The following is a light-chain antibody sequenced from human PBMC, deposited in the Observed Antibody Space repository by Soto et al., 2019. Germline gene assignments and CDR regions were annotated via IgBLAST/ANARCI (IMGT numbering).Light chain of an antibody. V-gene: IGKV4-1*01. Sequence: DIVMTQSPDSLAVSLGERATINCKSSQSVLYSSNNKNYLGWYQQKSGQPPKLLIYWASTRESGVPDRFSGSGSGTDFTLTISSLQAEDVAVYYCQQYYSIPRTFGQGTKLEIK. CDR2: WAS. CDR1: QSVLYSSNNKNY. J-gene: IGKJ2*02. CDR3: QQYYSIPRT.